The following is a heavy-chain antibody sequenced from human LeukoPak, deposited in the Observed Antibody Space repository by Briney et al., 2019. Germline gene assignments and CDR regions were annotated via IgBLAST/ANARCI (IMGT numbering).Heavy chain of an antibody. CDR3: ARDLAVADPGDFDY. CDR1: GFIFNSCS. CDR2: INSRNTI. J-gene: IGHJ4*02. D-gene: IGHD6-19*01. Sequence: PGGSLRLSCAASGFIFNSCSMNWFRQAPGKGLEWLAYINSRNTIYYADSLKGRFTISRDNAKNSLYLQMNSLRAEDTAVYYCARDLAVADPGDFDYWGQGTLVTVSS. V-gene: IGHV3-48*04.